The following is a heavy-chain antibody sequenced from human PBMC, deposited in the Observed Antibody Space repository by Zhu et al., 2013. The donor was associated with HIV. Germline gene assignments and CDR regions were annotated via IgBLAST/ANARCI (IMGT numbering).Heavy chain of an antibody. D-gene: IGHD3-16*01. CDR2: INHRGST. CDR1: GGSFTGYY. CDR3: ARDGGWNAFDI. Sequence: QVQLQQWGAGLLKPSETLSLTCAVYGGSFTGYYWTWIRQPPGKGLEWIGEINHRGSTSYNPSLESRVTISTDTSKNQLSLKLTSVTAADTAVYYCARDGGWNAFDIWGQGTMVTVSS. V-gene: IGHV4-34*01. J-gene: IGHJ3*02.